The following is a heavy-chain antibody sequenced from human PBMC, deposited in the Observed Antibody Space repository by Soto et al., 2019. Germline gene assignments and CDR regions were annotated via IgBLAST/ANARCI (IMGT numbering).Heavy chain of an antibody. D-gene: IGHD4-4*01. CDR1: GGTFSSYA. Sequence: SVKVSCKASGGTFSSYAISWVRQAPGQGLEWMGGIIPIFGTANYAQKFQGRVTITADESTSTAYMELSSLRSEDTAVYYCARAAGRLQLNRYYFDYWGQGTLVTVSS. CDR3: ARAAGRLQLNRYYFDY. J-gene: IGHJ4*02. V-gene: IGHV1-69*13. CDR2: IIPIFGTA.